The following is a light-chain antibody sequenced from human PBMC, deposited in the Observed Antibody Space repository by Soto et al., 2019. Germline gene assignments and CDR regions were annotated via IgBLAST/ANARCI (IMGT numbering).Light chain of an antibody. Sequence: QSVLTQPPSASGSPGQSVAISCTGTASDIGGYSFVSWYQPHPGKAPKLLIYDVNKRPSGVPDRFSGSKSGNTASLTVSGRQAEDEAEYYCSAHGGTNPYVFGTGTKLTVL. CDR3: SAHGGTNPYV. J-gene: IGLJ1*01. V-gene: IGLV2-8*01. CDR1: ASDIGGYSF. CDR2: DVN.